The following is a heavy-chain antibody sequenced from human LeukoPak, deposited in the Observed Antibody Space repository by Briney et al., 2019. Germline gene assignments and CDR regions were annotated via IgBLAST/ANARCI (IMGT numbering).Heavy chain of an antibody. J-gene: IGHJ4*02. Sequence: ASVKVSCKASGYTFTGYYMHWVRQAPGQGLEWMGWINPNSGGTNYAQKFQGRATMTRDTSISTAYMELSRLRSDDTAVYYCARYSYGRRNSDYWGQGTLVTVSS. D-gene: IGHD5-18*01. CDR1: GYTFTGYY. V-gene: IGHV1-2*02. CDR3: ARYSYGRRNSDY. CDR2: INPNSGGT.